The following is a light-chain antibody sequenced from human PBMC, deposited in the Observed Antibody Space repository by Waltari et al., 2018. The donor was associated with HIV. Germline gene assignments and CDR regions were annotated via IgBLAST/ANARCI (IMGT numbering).Light chain of an antibody. CDR1: SGHSSYA. Sequence: QLVLTQSPSASASLGASVKLTCTLSSGHSSYAIAWHQQQPEKGPRYLMKLNSDGSHSKGDGIPDRFSGSSSGAERYLTLLLHYYCQTWGTGIQVFGGGTKLTVL. CDR3: QTWGTGIQV. V-gene: IGLV4-69*01. J-gene: IGLJ3*02. CDR2: LNSDGSH.